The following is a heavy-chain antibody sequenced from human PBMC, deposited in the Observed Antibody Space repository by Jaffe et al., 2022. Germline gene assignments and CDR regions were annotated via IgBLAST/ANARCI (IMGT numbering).Heavy chain of an antibody. V-gene: IGHV1-46*01. CDR3: ARAFTMRGRAGAFDI. D-gene: IGHD3-22*01. Sequence: QVQLVQSGAEVKKPGASVKVSCKASGYTFTSYYMHWVRQAPGQGLEWMGIINPSGGSTSYAQKFQGRVTMTRDTSTSTVYMELSSLRSEDTAVYYCARAFTMRGRAGAFDIWGQGTMVTVSS. CDR2: INPSGGST. CDR1: GYTFTSYY. J-gene: IGHJ3*02.